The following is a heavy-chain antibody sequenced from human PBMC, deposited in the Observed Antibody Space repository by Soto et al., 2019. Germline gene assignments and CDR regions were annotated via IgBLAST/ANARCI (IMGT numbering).Heavy chain of an antibody. CDR3: TTDYVEMATITMDY. CDR2: IKSKTDGGTT. CDR1: GVTFSNAW. V-gene: IGHV3-15*01. D-gene: IGHD5-12*01. J-gene: IGHJ4*02. Sequence: VGSLRLSCAASGVTFSNAWMSWVRQAPGKGLEWVGRIKSKTDGGTTDYAAPVKGRFTISRDDSKNTLYLQMNSLKTEDTAVYYCTTDYVEMATITMDYWGQGTLVTVS.